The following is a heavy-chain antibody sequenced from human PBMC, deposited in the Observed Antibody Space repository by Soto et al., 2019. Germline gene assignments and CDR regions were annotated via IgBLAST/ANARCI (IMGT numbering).Heavy chain of an antibody. CDR2: ISPDNGNT. D-gene: IGHD5-12*01. CDR3: ARALGYSGYAGMDV. CDR1: GYTFTIYG. J-gene: IGHJ6*02. V-gene: IGHV1-18*01. Sequence: QVQLVQSGGEVKKPGASVKVSCKASGYTFTIYGINWVRQAPGQGLEWMGWISPDNGNTNYAQKLQGRVTITTDTSTSKAYMELRSLRSDDTAVYYCARALGYSGYAGMDVWGQGTTVTVSS.